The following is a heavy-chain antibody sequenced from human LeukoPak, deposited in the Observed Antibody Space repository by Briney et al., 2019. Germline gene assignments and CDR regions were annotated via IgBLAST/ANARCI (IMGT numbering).Heavy chain of an antibody. D-gene: IGHD3-22*01. Sequence: ASVKVSCKATSRISWVRQAPGQGLEWMGWIGTYGGDTYYAQKFQGRITVTTGTSTSTVYKELRNLRSDDTAVYYCARDLWNFYDDSGYNRDFDSWGQGTLVTVSS. CDR3: ARDLWNFYDDSGYNRDFDS. V-gene: IGHV1-18*01. CDR1: TSR. J-gene: IGHJ5*01. CDR2: IGTYGGDT.